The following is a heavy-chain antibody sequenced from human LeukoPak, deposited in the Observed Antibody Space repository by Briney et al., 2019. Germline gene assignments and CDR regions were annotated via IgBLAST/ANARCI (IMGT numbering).Heavy chain of an antibody. CDR1: GFTFSSYA. V-gene: IGHV3-23*01. D-gene: IGHD6-13*01. Sequence: GGSLRLSCAASGFTFSSYAMSWVRQAPGKGLEWVSAISGSGGSTYYADSVKGRFTISRDNSKNTLYLQMNSLRAEDTAVYYCAKTAVRYSSSWYEDYWDQGTLVTVSS. J-gene: IGHJ4*02. CDR3: AKTAVRYSSSWYEDY. CDR2: ISGSGGST.